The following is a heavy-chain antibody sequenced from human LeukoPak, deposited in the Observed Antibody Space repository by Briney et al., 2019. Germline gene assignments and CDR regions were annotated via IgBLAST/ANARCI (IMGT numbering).Heavy chain of an antibody. J-gene: IGHJ4*02. CDR2: LHPSGAT. CDR3: ARDGSTSGGFDY. Sequence: SETLSLTCTVSGSSISGYYWNWIRQPAGKGLEWIGRLHPSGATNYNPSLKSRITMSLDTSKNQFSLKLSSVTTADTAVYYCARDGSTSGGFDYWGQGTLVTVSS. CDR1: GSSISGYY. V-gene: IGHV4-4*07. D-gene: IGHD2-2*01.